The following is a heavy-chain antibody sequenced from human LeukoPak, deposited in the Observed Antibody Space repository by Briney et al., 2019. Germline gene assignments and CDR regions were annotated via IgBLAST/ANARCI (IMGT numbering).Heavy chain of an antibody. D-gene: IGHD1-1*01. J-gene: IGHJ6*03. Sequence: SETLSLTCAVNGGSFSGYYWSWIRQPPGKGLEWIGEINHSGSTNYNPSLKSRVTISVDTSKNQFSLKLSSVTAADTAVYYCARGFGAGTPPFYYYCYMDVWGKGTTVTVSS. V-gene: IGHV4-34*01. CDR3: ARGFGAGTPPFYYYCYMDV. CDR1: GGSFSGYY. CDR2: INHSGST.